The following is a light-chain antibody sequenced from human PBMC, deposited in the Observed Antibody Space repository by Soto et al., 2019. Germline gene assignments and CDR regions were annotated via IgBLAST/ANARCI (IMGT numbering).Light chain of an antibody. CDR2: LTS. Sequence: EIVLTQYPATLSAFPGDRVTLSCRASQALNTRLAWYQHKPGQAPRLLIYLTSNRAAGVLPRFSAWGSETAFTLTISDVEPEDFAVYYCHQRQSWPRTFGQGTKVEIK. CDR1: QALNTR. V-gene: IGKV3-11*01. CDR3: HQRQSWPRT. J-gene: IGKJ1*01.